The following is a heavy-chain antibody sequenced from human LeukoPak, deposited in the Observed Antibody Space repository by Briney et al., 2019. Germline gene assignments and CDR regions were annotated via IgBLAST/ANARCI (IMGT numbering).Heavy chain of an antibody. J-gene: IGHJ6*03. Sequence: PGGSLRLSCAASGFTFSSYSMNWVRQAPGKGLEWVSSISSSSSYIYYADSVKGRFTISRDNAKNSLYLQMNSLRAEDTAVYYCAGNSGSYYGYYYYMDVWGKGTTVTASS. CDR3: AGNSGSYYGYYYYMDV. V-gene: IGHV3-21*01. CDR1: GFTFSSYS. CDR2: ISSSSSYI. D-gene: IGHD1-26*01.